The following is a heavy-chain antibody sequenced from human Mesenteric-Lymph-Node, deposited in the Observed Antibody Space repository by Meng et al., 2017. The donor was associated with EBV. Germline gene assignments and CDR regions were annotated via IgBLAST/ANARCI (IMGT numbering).Heavy chain of an antibody. CDR2: VIPVFGTP. CDR1: GGSFNTPA. V-gene: IGHV1-69*01. Sequence: LVRAGAVVKTPGPSLPVSCKASGGSFNTPAMNLVRHAPGQGLEWIGEVIPVFGTPFNAQNFQGRVTLAADETTNSVSLHLYSLRSEHTALYFCARGWEITNYFDIWGQETLVTVSS. CDR3: ARGWEITNYFDI. D-gene: IGHD1-14*01. J-gene: IGHJ4*02.